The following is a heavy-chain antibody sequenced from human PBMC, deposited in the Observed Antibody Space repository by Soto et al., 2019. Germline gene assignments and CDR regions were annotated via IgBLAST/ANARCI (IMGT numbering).Heavy chain of an antibody. V-gene: IGHV3-30*18. CDR2: ISYDGSNK. Sequence: QVQLVESGGGVVQPGRSLRLSCAASGFTFSSNGMHWVRQAPGKGLEWVAVISYDGSNKYYEDSVKGRFTISRDNSKNTLYLQMNSLRAEDTAVYNCAKGRYYDLYSMDVWGQGTTVTVS. CDR1: GFTFSSNG. D-gene: IGHD3-22*01. CDR3: AKGRYYDLYSMDV. J-gene: IGHJ6*02.